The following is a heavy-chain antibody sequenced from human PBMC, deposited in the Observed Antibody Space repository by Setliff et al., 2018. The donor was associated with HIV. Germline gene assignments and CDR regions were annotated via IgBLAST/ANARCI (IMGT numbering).Heavy chain of an antibody. CDR1: GYTFVHFD. CDR2: MTPLTAST. V-gene: IGHV1-8*02. CDR3: ARSCYTSGFYWVFGAFGV. Sequence: VASVKVSCKTSGYTFVHFDIDWVRHATGQGLEWIGWMTPLTASTGYSRKFQGRVTLTRDLSTGTAYMELNSLISNDTAVYYCARSCYTSGFYWVFGAFGVWGQGNWSPSPQ. D-gene: IGHD3-22*01. J-gene: IGHJ3*01.